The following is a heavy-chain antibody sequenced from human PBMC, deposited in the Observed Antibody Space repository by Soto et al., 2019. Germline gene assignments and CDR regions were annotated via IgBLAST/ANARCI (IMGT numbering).Heavy chain of an antibody. CDR3: ATERPIAAAGTVAFDI. CDR1: GYTLTEVS. D-gene: IGHD6-13*01. J-gene: IGHJ3*02. Sequence: ASVKVSCKVSGYTLTEVSMHRVRQAPGKGLEWMGGFDPEDGETIYAQKFQGRVTMTEDTSTDTAYMELSSLRSEDTAVYYCATERPIAAAGTVAFDIWGQGTMVTVSS. CDR2: FDPEDGET. V-gene: IGHV1-24*01.